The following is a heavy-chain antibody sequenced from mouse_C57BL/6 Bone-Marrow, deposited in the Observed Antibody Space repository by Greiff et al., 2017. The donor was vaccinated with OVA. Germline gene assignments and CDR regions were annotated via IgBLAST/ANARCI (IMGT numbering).Heavy chain of an antibody. CDR3: ARPYYYGSLPWFAY. Sequence: EVQVVESGGGLVKPGGSLKLSCAASGFTFSDYGMHWVRQAPEKGLEWVAYISSGSSTIYYADTVKGRFTISRDNAKNTLFLQMTSLRSEDTAMYYCARPYYYGSLPWFAYWGQGTLVTVSA. CDR1: GFTFSDYG. J-gene: IGHJ3*01. V-gene: IGHV5-17*01. D-gene: IGHD1-1*01. CDR2: ISSGSSTI.